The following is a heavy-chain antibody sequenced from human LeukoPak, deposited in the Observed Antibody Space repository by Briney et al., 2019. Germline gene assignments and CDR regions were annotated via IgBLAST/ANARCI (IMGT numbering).Heavy chain of an antibody. CDR2: IYPGDSDT. CDR3: ARGPHSSYGSDYFDY. J-gene: IGHJ4*02. Sequence: GESLQISCKGSGYSFTSYWIGWVRQMPGKGLEWMGIIYPGDSDTRYSPSFQGQVTISADKSISTAYPQWSSLKASDTAMYYCARGPHSSYGSDYFDYWGQGTLVTVSS. V-gene: IGHV5-51*01. D-gene: IGHD3-10*01. CDR1: GYSFTSYW.